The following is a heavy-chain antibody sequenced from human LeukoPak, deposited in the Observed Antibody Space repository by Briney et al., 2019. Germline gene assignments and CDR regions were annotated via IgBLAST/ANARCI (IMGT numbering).Heavy chain of an antibody. Sequence: SETLSLTCAVYGGSFSGYHWSWIRQPPGKGLEWIGEINHSGSTNYNPSLKSRVTISVDTSKNQFSLKLSSVTAADTAVYYCARHGYSSSWYVHFDYWGQGTLVTVSS. CDR2: INHSGST. CDR3: ARHGYSSSWYVHFDY. V-gene: IGHV4-34*01. J-gene: IGHJ4*02. D-gene: IGHD6-13*01. CDR1: GGSFSGYH.